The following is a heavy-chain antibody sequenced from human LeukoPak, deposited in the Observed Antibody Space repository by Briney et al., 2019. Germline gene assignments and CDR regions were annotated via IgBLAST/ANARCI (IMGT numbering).Heavy chain of an antibody. V-gene: IGHV3-48*03. Sequence: GGSLRLSCAASGFTFSSYEMNWVRQTPGKGLEWVSYISSSGSTIYYADSVKGRFTISRDNAKNSLYLQMNSLRAEDTAVYYCARVGCSGGSCRFGNYFDYWGQGTLVTVSS. D-gene: IGHD2-15*01. CDR2: ISSSGSTI. CDR3: ARVGCSGGSCRFGNYFDY. J-gene: IGHJ4*02. CDR1: GFTFSSYE.